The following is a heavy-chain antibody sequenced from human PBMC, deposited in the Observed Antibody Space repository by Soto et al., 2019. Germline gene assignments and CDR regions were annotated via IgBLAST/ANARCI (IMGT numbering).Heavy chain of an antibody. CDR3: ARSVRSCSATTCSTRADV. D-gene: IGHD2-2*01. V-gene: IGHV4-61*01. J-gene: IGHJ6*02. CDR1: GGFVNSDTHS. CDR2: IYSGGST. Sequence: SETLSLTCTVSGGFVNSDTHSWSWIRQTPGKRLEWIGFIYSGGSTKNPTLRSRGTMSVDTSKNQFSLKLRSVIVADTAVSHCARSVRSCSATTCSTRADVWGQGITVTVSS.